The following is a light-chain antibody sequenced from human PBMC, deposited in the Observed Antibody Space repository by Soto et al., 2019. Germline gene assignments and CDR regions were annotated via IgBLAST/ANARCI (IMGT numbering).Light chain of an antibody. CDR1: QTVRNNY. Sequence: EFVLTQSPGTLSLSPGERATRSCRASQTVRNNYLAWYQQKPGQAPRLLIYDASSRATGIPDRFSGGGSGTDFSLTISRLEPEDFAVYYWQQFSSYPLTFGGGTKV. J-gene: IGKJ4*01. V-gene: IGKV3-20*01. CDR2: DAS. CDR3: QQFSSYPLT.